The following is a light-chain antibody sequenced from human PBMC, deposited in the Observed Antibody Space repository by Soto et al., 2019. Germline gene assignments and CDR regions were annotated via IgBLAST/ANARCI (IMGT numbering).Light chain of an antibody. V-gene: IGKV3-15*01. CDR1: QSVSDN. CDR3: QQYYHWPRT. J-gene: IGKJ1*01. CDR2: AAS. Sequence: EIVMTQSPATLSVSPGDTATLSCRASQSVSDNLAWYQQKPGQAPRLLIFAASTRATGLPDRFRGSGSGTDFTLTISSLQSEDSAVYYCQQYYHWPRTFGQGTKVEIK.